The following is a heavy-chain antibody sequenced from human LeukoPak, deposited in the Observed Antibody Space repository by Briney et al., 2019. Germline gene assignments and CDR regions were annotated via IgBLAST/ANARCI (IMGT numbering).Heavy chain of an antibody. V-gene: IGHV3-48*04. J-gene: IGHJ4*02. CDR3: ATDSPETAAFDY. Sequence: GGSLRPSCTASGFSFSTYSMNWGRQAPGKGLEWGSYIVGSSSNIYYADSVKGRFTISRDNAKNSLYLQMDSLSAGDTAVYYCATDSPETAAFDYWGQGTLVTVSS. CDR1: GFSFSTYS. D-gene: IGHD1-1*01. CDR2: IVGSSSNI.